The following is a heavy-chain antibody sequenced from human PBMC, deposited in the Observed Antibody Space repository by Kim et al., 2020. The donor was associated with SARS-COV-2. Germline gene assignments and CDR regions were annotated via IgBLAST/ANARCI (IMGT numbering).Heavy chain of an antibody. CDR1: GGSISSYY. CDR3: ASTPRQYCSGGSCYLFPFDY. Sequence: SETLSLTCTVSGGSISSYYWSWIRQPAGKGLEWIGRIYTSGSTNYNPSLKSRVTMSVDTSKNQFSLKLSSVTAADTAVYYCASTPRQYCSGGSCYLFPFDYWDQGTLVTVSS. CDR2: IYTSGST. D-gene: IGHD2-15*01. J-gene: IGHJ4*02. V-gene: IGHV4-4*07.